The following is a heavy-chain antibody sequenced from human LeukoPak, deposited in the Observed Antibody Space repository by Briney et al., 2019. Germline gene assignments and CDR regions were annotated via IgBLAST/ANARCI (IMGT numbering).Heavy chain of an antibody. V-gene: IGHV3-21*01. CDR2: ISSSSYI. D-gene: IGHD3-10*01. Sequence: GGSLRLSCAASGFTFSSYSMNWVRQAPGKGLEWVSSISSSSYIYYADSVKGRFTISRDNAKNSLYLQMNSLRAEDTAVYYCARVVVRGTNWFDPWGQGTLVTVSS. CDR3: ARVVVRGTNWFDP. J-gene: IGHJ5*02. CDR1: GFTFSSYS.